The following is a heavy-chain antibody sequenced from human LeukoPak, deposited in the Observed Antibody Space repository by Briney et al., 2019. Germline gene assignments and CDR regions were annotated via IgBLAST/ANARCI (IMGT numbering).Heavy chain of an antibody. CDR2: IYSGGRT. CDR3: ARLKYQLIFDY. D-gene: IGHD2-2*01. Sequence: HPGGSLRLSCAASGFTVSSYYISWVRQVPGKGLEWVSVIYSGGRTYYPDSVEGRFTISRHSSKNTVYLQMNSLRVEDTAVYYCARLKYQLIFDYWGRGTLVTVSS. J-gene: IGHJ4*02. CDR1: GFTVSSYY. V-gene: IGHV3-53*04.